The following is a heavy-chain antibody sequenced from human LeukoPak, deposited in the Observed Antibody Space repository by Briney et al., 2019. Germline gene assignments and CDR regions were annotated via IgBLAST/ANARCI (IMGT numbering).Heavy chain of an antibody. CDR2: IKPDGSDI. V-gene: IGHV3-7*05. J-gene: IGHJ4*02. CDR1: GFTFTSYS. CDR3: AIEWWYRDY. Sequence: PGGSLRLSCAASGFTFTSYSMTWVRQAPGRGLEWVARIKPDGSDIHYVGSVKGRFTISRDNAKNSLYLQMNSLRAEDTAVYYCAIEWWYRDYWGQGTLVTVSS. D-gene: IGHD2-15*01.